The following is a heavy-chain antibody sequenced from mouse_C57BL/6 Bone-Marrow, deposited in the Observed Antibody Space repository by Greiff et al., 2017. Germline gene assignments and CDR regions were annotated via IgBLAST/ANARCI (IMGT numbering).Heavy chain of an antibody. D-gene: IGHD1-1*01. J-gene: IGHJ4*01. V-gene: IGHV1-69*01. CDR3: ARQTTVVDYYAMDY. Sequence: QVQLQQSGAELVMPGASVKLSCKASGYTFTSYWMHWVKQRPGQGLEWIGEIDPSDSYTNYNQKFKGKSTLTVDKSSSTAYMQLSSLTSEDSAVYYCARQTTVVDYYAMDYWGQGTSVTVSS. CDR1: GYTFTSYW. CDR2: IDPSDSYT.